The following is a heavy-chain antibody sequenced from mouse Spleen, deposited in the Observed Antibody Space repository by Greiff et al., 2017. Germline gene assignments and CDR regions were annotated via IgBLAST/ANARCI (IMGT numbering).Heavy chain of an antibody. Sequence: QVQLQQPGAELVMPGASVKLSCKASGYTFTSYWMHWVKQRPGQGLEWIGEIDPSDSYTNYNQKFKGKATLTVDKSSSTAYMQLSSLTSEDSAVYYCARMVRGYYYAMDYWGQGTSVTVSS. CDR2: IDPSDSYT. CDR1: GYTFTSYW. CDR3: ARMVRGYYYAMDY. V-gene: IGHV1-69*01. D-gene: IGHD2-1*01. J-gene: IGHJ4*01.